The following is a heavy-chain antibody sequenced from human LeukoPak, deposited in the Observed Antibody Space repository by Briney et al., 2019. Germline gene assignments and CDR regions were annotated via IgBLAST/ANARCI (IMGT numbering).Heavy chain of an antibody. V-gene: IGHV1-46*01. J-gene: IGHJ5*02. CDR3: ARDNSVGDIAWWFDP. Sequence: ASVKVSCKASGYTFTSYYMHWVRQAPGQGLEWMGLINPSGSSTLYAQKFQGRVTMTRDMPTTTDYMELSSLRSEDTAVYYCARDNSVGDIAWWFDPWGQGTLVTVSS. D-gene: IGHD3-16*02. CDR1: GYTFTSYY. CDR2: INPSGSST.